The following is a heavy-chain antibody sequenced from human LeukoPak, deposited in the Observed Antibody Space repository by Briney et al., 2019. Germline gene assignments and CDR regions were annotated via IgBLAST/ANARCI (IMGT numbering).Heavy chain of an antibody. V-gene: IGHV4-34*01. J-gene: IGHJ4*02. D-gene: IGHD3-22*01. CDR1: GGSFSGYY. CDR3: ASHTYYYDSSG. Sequence: SETLSLTCAVYGGSFSGYYWSWICQPPGKGLEWIGEINHSGSTNYNPSLKSRVTISVDTSKNQFSLKLSSVTAADTAVYYCASHTYYYDSSGWGQGTLVTVSS. CDR2: INHSGST.